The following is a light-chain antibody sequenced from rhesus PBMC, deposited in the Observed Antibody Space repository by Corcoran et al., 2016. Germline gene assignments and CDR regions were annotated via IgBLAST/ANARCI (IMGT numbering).Light chain of an antibody. Sequence: DIQMTQSPSSLSASVGDRVTITCRASQGISTYLNWYQQKPGKAPKRLIYAASSLESGVPSRFSGSGSGTYFTLTISSLQPEDCSTDYCLQYSSSPFTFGPGTKLDIK. CDR1: QGISTY. V-gene: IGKV1-43*02. CDR3: LQYSSSPFT. J-gene: IGKJ3*01. CDR2: AAS.